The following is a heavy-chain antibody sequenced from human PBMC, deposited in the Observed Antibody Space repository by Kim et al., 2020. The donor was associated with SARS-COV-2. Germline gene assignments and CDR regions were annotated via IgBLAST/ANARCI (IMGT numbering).Heavy chain of an antibody. CDR3: ARVGSGSSWARKGMDV. CDR1: GYTFTGYY. J-gene: IGHJ6*02. D-gene: IGHD6-13*01. V-gene: IGHV1-2*06. Sequence: ASVKVSCKASGYTFTGYYMHWVRQAPGQGLEWMGRINPNSGGTNYAQKFQGRVTMTRDTSISTAYMELSRLRSDDTAVYYCARVGSGSSWARKGMDVWGQGTTVTVSS. CDR2: INPNSGGT.